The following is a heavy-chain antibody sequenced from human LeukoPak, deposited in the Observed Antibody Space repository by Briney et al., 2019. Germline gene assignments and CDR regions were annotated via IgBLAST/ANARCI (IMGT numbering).Heavy chain of an antibody. CDR3: ARDAENYYGSGSFLTD. Sequence: SETLSLTCAVYGGSFSGYYWSWIRQPPGKGLEWIGEINHSGSTNYNPSLKSRVTISVDTSKNQFSLKLSSVTAADTAVYYCARDAENYYGSGSFLTDWGQGTLVTVSS. V-gene: IGHV4-34*01. D-gene: IGHD3-10*01. CDR2: INHSGST. J-gene: IGHJ4*02. CDR1: GGSFSGYY.